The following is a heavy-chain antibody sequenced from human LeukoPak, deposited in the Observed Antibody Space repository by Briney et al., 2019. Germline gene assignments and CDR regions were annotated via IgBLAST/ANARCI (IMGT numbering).Heavy chain of an antibody. D-gene: IGHD3-3*01. CDR1: GFTFSSYA. J-gene: IGHJ4*02. CDR2: ISGSGGST. CDR3: AKDQFALLEWLLSLFDY. V-gene: IGHV3-23*01. Sequence: GGSLRLSCAASGFTFSSYAMSWVRQAPGKGLEWVSAISGSGGSTYYADSVKGRFTISRDNSKNTLYLQMNSLRAEDTAVYYCAKDQFALLEWLLSLFDYWGQGTLVTVSS.